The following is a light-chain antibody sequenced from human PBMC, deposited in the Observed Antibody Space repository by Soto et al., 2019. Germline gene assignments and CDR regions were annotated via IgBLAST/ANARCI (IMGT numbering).Light chain of an antibody. CDR2: SDN. J-gene: IGLJ3*02. CDR3: AAWDDTLNGWV. CDR1: SSNIGSNT. V-gene: IGLV1-44*01. Sequence: QSVLTQPPSASGTPGQRVTISCSGSSSNIGSNTVHWYQQLPGTAPKLLIFSDNQRPSGVPDRFSGSKSGTSASLAISGLQSEDEAYYYCAAWDDTLNGWVFGGGTKLTVL.